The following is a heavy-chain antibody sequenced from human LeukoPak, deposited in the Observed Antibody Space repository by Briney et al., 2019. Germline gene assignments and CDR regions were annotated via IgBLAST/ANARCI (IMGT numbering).Heavy chain of an antibody. Sequence: PSETLSLTCAVYGGSFSGYYWSWIRQPPGKGLEWIGEINHSGSTNYNPSLKSRVTISVDTSKNQFSLKLSSVTAADTAVYYCARNYDYVWGSYRYTSYFDYWGQGTLVTVSS. J-gene: IGHJ4*02. CDR1: GGSFSGYY. V-gene: IGHV4-34*01. D-gene: IGHD3-16*02. CDR3: ARNYDYVWGSYRYTSYFDY. CDR2: INHSGST.